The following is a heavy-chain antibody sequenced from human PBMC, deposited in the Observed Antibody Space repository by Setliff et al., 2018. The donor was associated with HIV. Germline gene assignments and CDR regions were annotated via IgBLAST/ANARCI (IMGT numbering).Heavy chain of an antibody. CDR2: IDGDGSGT. Sequence: PGGSLRLSCAASGFTFRNYWMHWVRQAPGKGLVWVSRIDGDGSGTSYADSVQGRFTISRDNAKNTLYLQMNSLRAEDTAVYSCARARGGNSEWSYWGQGTLVTVSS. CDR1: GFTFRNYW. CDR3: ARARGGNSEWSY. J-gene: IGHJ4*02. D-gene: IGHD2-15*01. V-gene: IGHV3-74*01.